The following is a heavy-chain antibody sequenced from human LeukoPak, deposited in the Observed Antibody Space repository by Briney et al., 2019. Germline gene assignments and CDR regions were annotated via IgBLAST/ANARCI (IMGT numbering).Heavy chain of an antibody. V-gene: IGHV3-48*03. CDR1: GLIFSIYE. Sequence: GGSLRPSCEASGLIFSIYEMNWVRLAPGKGLEWVSFISSSGDIIHYADSVKGRFTISRDNAKNSLYLQMNSLRAEDTAVYYCARDRYYYDSSGYYGEGDYWGQGTLVTVSS. D-gene: IGHD3-22*01. CDR2: ISSSGDII. J-gene: IGHJ4*02. CDR3: ARDRYYYDSSGYYGEGDY.